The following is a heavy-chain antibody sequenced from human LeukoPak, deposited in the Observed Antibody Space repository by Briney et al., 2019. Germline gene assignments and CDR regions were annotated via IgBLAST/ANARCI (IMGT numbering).Heavy chain of an antibody. CDR1: GGSISSYY. J-gene: IGHJ4*02. D-gene: IGHD3-10*01. CDR3: ARGFSSLDY. CDR2: IYYSGST. Sequence: PSETLSLTCTVTGGSISSYYWSWIRQPPGKGLEWIGYIYYSGSTNYNPSLKSRVTISVDTSKNQFSLKLNAVTAADTAVFYCARGFSSLDYWGQGTLVTVSS. V-gene: IGHV4-59*01.